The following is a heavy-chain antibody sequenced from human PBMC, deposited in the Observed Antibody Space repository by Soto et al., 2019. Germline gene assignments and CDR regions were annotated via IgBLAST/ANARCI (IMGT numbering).Heavy chain of an antibody. CDR3: AKDWGYCSSTSSYWGGMDV. D-gene: IGHD2-2*01. Sequence: EVQLLESGGGLVQPGGSLRLSCAASGFTFSSYAMSWVRQAPGKGLEWVSAISGSGGSTYYADSVKGRFTISRDNSKNTLYLQMYSLRAEDTAVYYCAKDWGYCSSTSSYWGGMDVWGQGTTVTVSS. CDR1: GFTFSSYA. V-gene: IGHV3-23*01. J-gene: IGHJ6*02. CDR2: ISGSGGST.